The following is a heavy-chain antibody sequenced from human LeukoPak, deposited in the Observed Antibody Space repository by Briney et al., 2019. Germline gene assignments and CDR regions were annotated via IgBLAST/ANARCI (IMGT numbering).Heavy chain of an antibody. V-gene: IGHV2-5*01. CDR1: GFSLSTNGVG. Sequence: SGPTLVNPTQTFTLTCTLSGFSLSTNGVGVGWIRQPPGKALEWLALIYWNDDKRYSPSLKSRLTITKDTSKNQVVLTMTNMDPVDTATYYCAHTVSYGDYVSWYFDLWGRGTLVTVSS. CDR3: AHTVSYGDYVSWYFDL. CDR2: IYWNDDK. D-gene: IGHD4-17*01. J-gene: IGHJ2*01.